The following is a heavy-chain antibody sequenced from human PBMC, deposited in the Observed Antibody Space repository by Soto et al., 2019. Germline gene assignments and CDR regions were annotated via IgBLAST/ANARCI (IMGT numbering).Heavy chain of an antibody. V-gene: IGHV3-7*05. CDR2: IKRGGSST. Sequence: PGGSLRLSCAASGFTFSSYWMSWVRQAPGKGLEWVANIKRGGSSTYYADSVKGRFTISRDNAKNTLYLQMNSLRAEDTAVYYCAKDFFPIAAVFFDYWGQGTLVTVSS. J-gene: IGHJ4*02. D-gene: IGHD6-13*01. CDR1: GFTFSSYW. CDR3: AKDFFPIAAVFFDY.